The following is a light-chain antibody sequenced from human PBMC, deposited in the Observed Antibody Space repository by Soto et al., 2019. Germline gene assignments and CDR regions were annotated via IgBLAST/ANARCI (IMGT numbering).Light chain of an antibody. CDR2: EVS. CDR1: TTDVGSYKL. Sequence: QSVLTQPASVSGAAGQAITISCTGTTTDVGSYKLVSWYQQHPGKAPKLMIYEVSRRPSGVSNRFSGSKSGNTASLTISGLQAEDEADYYCCSWAGSSTFYFFGSGTKVTVL. J-gene: IGLJ1*01. V-gene: IGLV2-23*02. CDR3: CSWAGSSTFYF.